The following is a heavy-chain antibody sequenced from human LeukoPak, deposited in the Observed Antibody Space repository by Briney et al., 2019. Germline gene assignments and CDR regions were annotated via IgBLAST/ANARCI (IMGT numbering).Heavy chain of an antibody. J-gene: IGHJ4*02. CDR2: IRYDGSNK. V-gene: IGHV3-30*02. CDR3: ARARPHFDY. D-gene: IGHD6-6*01. CDR1: GFTFSSYG. Sequence: PGGSLRLSCAASGFTFSSYGMHWVRQAPGEGLEWVAFIRYDGSNKYYADSVKGRFTISRDNAKNSLYLQMNSLRAEDTAVYYCARARPHFDYWGQGTLVTVSS.